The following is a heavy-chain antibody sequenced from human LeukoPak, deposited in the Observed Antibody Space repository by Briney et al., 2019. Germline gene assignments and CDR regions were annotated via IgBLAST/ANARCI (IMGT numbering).Heavy chain of an antibody. J-gene: IGHJ4*02. CDR3: ARGASHPFDY. V-gene: IGHV3-23*01. D-gene: IGHD2-2*01. CDR2: FSGSGGST. CDR1: GFTFSSYA. Sequence: GGSLRLSCAASGFTFSSYAMSWVRQAPGKGLEWVSSFSGSGGSTYYADSVKGRFSISRDNSKNTLFLQMNSLRVEDTAVYYCARGASHPFDYWGQGTLVTVSP.